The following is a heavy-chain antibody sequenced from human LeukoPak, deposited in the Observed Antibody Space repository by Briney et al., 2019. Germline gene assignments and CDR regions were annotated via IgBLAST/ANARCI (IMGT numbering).Heavy chain of an antibody. D-gene: IGHD2-2*01. CDR1: GFTFSSYS. V-gene: IGHV3-48*01. CDR2: ISSSSSTI. CDR3: AKDGDIVVVPAATEYFDY. J-gene: IGHJ4*02. Sequence: GGSLRLSCAASGFTFSSYSMNWVRQAPGKGLEWVSYISSSSSTIYYADSVKGRFTISRDNSKNTLYLQMNSLRAEDTAVYYCAKDGDIVVVPAATEYFDYWGQGTLVTVSS.